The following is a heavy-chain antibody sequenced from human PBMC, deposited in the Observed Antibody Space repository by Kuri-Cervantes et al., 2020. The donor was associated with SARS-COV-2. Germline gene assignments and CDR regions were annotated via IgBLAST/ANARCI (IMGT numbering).Heavy chain of an antibody. D-gene: IGHD5-12*01. CDR1: GGSISSYY. CDR3: ATSSAIVATISWFDP. CDR2: IYYSGST. J-gene: IGHJ5*02. Sequence: SETLSLTCTVSGGSISSYYWSWIRQPPGKGLEWIGYIYYSGSTNYNPSLKSRVTISVDTSKNQFSLKLSSVTAADTAVYYCATSSAIVATISWFDPWGQGTLVTVSS. V-gene: IGHV4-59*01.